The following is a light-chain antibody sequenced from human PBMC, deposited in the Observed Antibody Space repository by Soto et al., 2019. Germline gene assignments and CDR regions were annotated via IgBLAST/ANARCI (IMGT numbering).Light chain of an antibody. V-gene: IGKV3-20*01. J-gene: IGKJ4*01. Sequence: VLTQSPGTLSLSPGESATLSCRASQSVISNYLTWYQQKPGQAPRLLIYAASTRATGVPDRFRGSWSGTEFTLTISRLEPEDFAMYYCQQYGTSRRFGGGTKVEIK. CDR3: QQYGTSRR. CDR1: QSVISNY. CDR2: AAS.